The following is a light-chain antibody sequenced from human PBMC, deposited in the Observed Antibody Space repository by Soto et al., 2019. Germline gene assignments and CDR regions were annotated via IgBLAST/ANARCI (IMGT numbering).Light chain of an antibody. CDR1: SSDVGVYNY. Sequence: QSVLTQPPSASGSPGQSVTISRPGTSSDVGVYNYVSWYQQHPGKAPKLMIYEVTKRPSGDPDRFSGSKSGNTASLTVSGLQAEDEADYYCSSYAGSDNDVFGTGTKVTVL. V-gene: IGLV2-8*01. J-gene: IGLJ1*01. CDR2: EVT. CDR3: SSYAGSDNDV.